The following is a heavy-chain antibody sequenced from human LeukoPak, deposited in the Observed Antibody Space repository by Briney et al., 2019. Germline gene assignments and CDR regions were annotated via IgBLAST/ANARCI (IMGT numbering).Heavy chain of an antibody. CDR1: GFAFNDYA. CDR2: IIGDGRTT. V-gene: IGHV3-43*02. CDR3: AKTGRSGAEYAVFDH. Sequence: GGSLRLSCAASGFAFNDYAMHWVRQAPGKGLEWVSQIIGDGRTTYYADSVKGRSAISRDNTKKSLSLQINNPRTEDTALYYFAKTGRSGAEYAVFDHWGQGTLVTVSP. J-gene: IGHJ4*02. D-gene: IGHD1-26*01.